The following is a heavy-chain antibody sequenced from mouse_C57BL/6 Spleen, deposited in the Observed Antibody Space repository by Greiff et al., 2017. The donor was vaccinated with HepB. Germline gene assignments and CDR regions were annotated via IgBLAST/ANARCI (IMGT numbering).Heavy chain of an antibody. CDR2: IYPRSGNT. CDR1: GYTFTSYG. Sequence: VQLQQSGAELARPGASVKLSCKASGYTFTSYGISWVKQRTGQGLEWIGEIYPRSGNTYYNEKFKGKATLTADKSSSTAYMELRSLKAEDSAVYFCARKGDYGHPFDYWGQGTTLTVSS. V-gene: IGHV1-81*01. CDR3: ARKGDYGHPFDY. J-gene: IGHJ2*01. D-gene: IGHD2-4*01.